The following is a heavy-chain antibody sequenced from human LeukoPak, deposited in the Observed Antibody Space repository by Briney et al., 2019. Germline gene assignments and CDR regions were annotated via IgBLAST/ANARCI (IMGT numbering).Heavy chain of an antibody. CDR2: ISYDESNK. D-gene: IGHD3-22*01. CDR3: AKAAGPLTYYYDSSGYAFDI. J-gene: IGHJ3*02. Sequence: GGSLRLSCAASGWTFSSYGKHWVRKAPGKGLEWVAVISYDESNKYYADSVKGRFTISRDNSKNTLYLQMNRLRAEDTAVYYCAKAAGPLTYYYDSSGYAFDIWGQGTMVTVSS. CDR1: GWTFSSYG. V-gene: IGHV3-30*18.